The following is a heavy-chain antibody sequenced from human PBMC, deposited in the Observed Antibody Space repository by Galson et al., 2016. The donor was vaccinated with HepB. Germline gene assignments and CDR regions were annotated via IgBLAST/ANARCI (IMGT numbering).Heavy chain of an antibody. CDR3: VRLPPQSYDFWSGHWA. D-gene: IGHD3-3*01. CDR1: VGSISTSSYQ. V-gene: IGHV4-39*01. J-gene: IGHJ5*02. Sequence: SETLSLTCSVSVGSISTSSYQWGWIRQPPGKGLEWIGGVHYSGSTYYNPSLKSRVIISIDTSKNQFFLKLRSVTVADTSVYYCVRLPPQSYDFWSGHWAWGQGTLVTVSS. CDR2: VHYSGST.